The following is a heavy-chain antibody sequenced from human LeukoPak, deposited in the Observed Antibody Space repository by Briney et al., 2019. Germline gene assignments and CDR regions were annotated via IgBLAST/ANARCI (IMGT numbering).Heavy chain of an antibody. CDR2: IYSSGGT. CDR1: GGSISGYY. CDR3: AKHGPGGYFDY. J-gene: IGHJ4*02. V-gene: IGHV4-59*08. D-gene: IGHD3-10*01. Sequence: PSETLSLTCTVSGGSISGYYWSWTRQPPGKGLEWIGYIYSSGGTNYNPSLKSRVIISVDTSKNQFSLKLRSVTAADTAVYYCAKHGPGGYFDYWGQGTLVTVSS.